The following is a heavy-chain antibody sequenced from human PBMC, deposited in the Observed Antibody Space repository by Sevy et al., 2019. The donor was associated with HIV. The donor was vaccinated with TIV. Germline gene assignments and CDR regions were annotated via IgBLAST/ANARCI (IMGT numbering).Heavy chain of an antibody. D-gene: IGHD2-2*01. Sequence: ASVKVSCKASGYTFTSYAMHWVRQAPGQRLEWMGWINAGNGNTKYSQKFQGRVTITRDTSASTAYMELSSLRSEDTAVYYCARGSKDVVVVPGDYWGQGTLVTVSS. CDR1: GYTFTSYA. CDR2: INAGNGNT. J-gene: IGHJ4*02. CDR3: ARGSKDVVVVPGDY. V-gene: IGHV1-3*01.